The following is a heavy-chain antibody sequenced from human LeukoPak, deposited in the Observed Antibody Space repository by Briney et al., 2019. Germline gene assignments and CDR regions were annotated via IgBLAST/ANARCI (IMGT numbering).Heavy chain of an antibody. V-gene: IGHV5-51*01. CDR2: IYPGDSDT. Sequence: RGESLKISCKGSGYSFTSYWIGWVRQMPGKGLEWMGIIYPGDSDTRYSPSFQGQVTISADKSISTAYLQWSSLKASDTAMYYCARTRITIFGVVIPPDAFDNWGQGTMVTVSS. J-gene: IGHJ3*02. CDR1: GYSFTSYW. CDR3: ARTRITIFGVVIPPDAFDN. D-gene: IGHD3-3*01.